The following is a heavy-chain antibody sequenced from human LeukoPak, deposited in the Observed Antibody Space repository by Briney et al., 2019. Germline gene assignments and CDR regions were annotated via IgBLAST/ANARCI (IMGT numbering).Heavy chain of an antibody. D-gene: IGHD1-26*01. CDR2: FDPEDGET. V-gene: IGHV1-24*01. J-gene: IGHJ6*02. Sequence: RASVKVSCKVSGYTLTELSMHWVRQAPGKGLEWMGGFDPEDGETIYAQEFQGRVTMTEDTSTDTAYMELSSLRSEDTAVYYCATVQYSGSYYIYYGMDVWGQGTTVTVSS. CDR1: GYTLTELS. CDR3: ATVQYSGSYYIYYGMDV.